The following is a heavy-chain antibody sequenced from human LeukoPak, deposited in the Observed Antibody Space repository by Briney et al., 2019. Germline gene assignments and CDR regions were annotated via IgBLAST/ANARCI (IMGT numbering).Heavy chain of an antibody. J-gene: IGHJ4*02. D-gene: IGHD3-22*01. Sequence: SVKVSCKASGGTFSSYAISWLLQAPGQGLEWMGRIIPIFGTANYAQKFQGRVTITTDESTSTAYMELSSLRSEDTAVYYCAREGSYYDSSGYFDYWGQGTLVTVSS. CDR3: AREGSYYDSSGYFDY. CDR2: IIPIFGTA. CDR1: GGTFSSYA. V-gene: IGHV1-69*05.